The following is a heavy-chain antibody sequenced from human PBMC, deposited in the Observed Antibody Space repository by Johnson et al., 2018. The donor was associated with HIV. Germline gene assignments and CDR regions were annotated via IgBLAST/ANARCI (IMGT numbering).Heavy chain of an antibody. J-gene: IGHJ3*02. V-gene: IGHV3-30*04. CDR2: ISYDASNQ. Sequence: QVQLVESGGGVVQPGRSLRLSCAASGFTFSSYAMHWVRQAPGKGLEWVAVISYDASNQYYADSVKVRLTISSDNSKNTLYLQMNSLRPEDTAVYYCARERTWDYDMAFDIWGQGTMVTVSS. CDR1: GFTFSSYA. D-gene: IGHD3-22*01. CDR3: ARERTWDYDMAFDI.